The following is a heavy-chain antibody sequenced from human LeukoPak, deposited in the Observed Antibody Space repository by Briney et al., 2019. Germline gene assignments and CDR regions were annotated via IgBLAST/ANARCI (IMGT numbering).Heavy chain of an antibody. V-gene: IGHV3-23*01. CDR2: ISGSGGST. D-gene: IGHD1-26*01. Sequence: GGSLRLSCAASGFTFSSYAMSWVRQAPGKGLEWVSAISGSGGSTYYADSVKGRFTISRDNSQNTLYLQMNSLRAEDTAVYYCAKVSAEWELHPFDYWGQGTLVTVSS. CDR3: AKVSAEWELHPFDY. CDR1: GFTFSSYA. J-gene: IGHJ4*02.